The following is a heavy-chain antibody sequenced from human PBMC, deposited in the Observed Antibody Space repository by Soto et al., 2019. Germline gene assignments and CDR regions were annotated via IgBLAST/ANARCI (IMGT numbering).Heavy chain of an antibody. CDR2: INPSGGST. Sequence: QVQLVQSGAEVKKPGASVKVSCKASGYTFTSYYIHWVRQAPGQGLEWMGIINPSGGSTNYAQKFQGRVTMTRDTSTSTVYMELGSLRSEDTAVYYCARDQGDSTGRGYYSYYSLDVWGQGTTVTVSS. CDR1: GYTFTSYY. J-gene: IGHJ6*02. V-gene: IGHV1-46*01. CDR3: ARDQGDSTGRGYYSYYSLDV. D-gene: IGHD4-4*01.